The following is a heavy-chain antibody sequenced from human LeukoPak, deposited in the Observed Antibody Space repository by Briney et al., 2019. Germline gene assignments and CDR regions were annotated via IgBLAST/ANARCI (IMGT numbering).Heavy chain of an antibody. CDR1: GGSISGYY. Sequence: SETLSLTCAVYGGSISGYYWSWIRQPPGKGLEWTGEINHSGSTNYNPSLKSRVTISVDTSKNQFSLKLSSVTAADTAVYYCARGLRDPIVVVVAATDWFDPWGQGTLVTVSS. V-gene: IGHV4-34*01. J-gene: IGHJ5*02. CDR2: INHSGST. D-gene: IGHD2-15*01. CDR3: ARGLRDPIVVVVAATDWFDP.